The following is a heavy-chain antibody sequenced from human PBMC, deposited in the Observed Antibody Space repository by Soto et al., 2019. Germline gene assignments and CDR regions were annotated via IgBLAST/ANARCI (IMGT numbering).Heavy chain of an antibody. Sequence: EVQLLESGGGLVQPGGSLRLSFAASGCTFSSYTMSWVRQAPGKGLEWVSAISGSGGSTYYADSVKGRFTISRDNSMYLLYLQINSLRAEATAVYYGAKTLSSGWDRGGFDDWGQGIQVTVS. CDR2: ISGSGGST. D-gene: IGHD6-19*01. CDR1: GCTFSSYT. J-gene: IGHJ4*02. CDR3: AKTLSSGWDRGGFDD. V-gene: IGHV3-23*01.